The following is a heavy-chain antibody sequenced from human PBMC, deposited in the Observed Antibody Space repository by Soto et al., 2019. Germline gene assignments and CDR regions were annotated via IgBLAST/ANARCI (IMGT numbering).Heavy chain of an antibody. V-gene: IGHV3-66*01. CDR3: ARDVVVGAPTINYYYGMDV. CDR2: IYSAGNT. CDR1: GFTVSSNY. J-gene: IGHJ6*02. D-gene: IGHD1-26*01. Sequence: EVQLVESGGDLVQPGGSLRLSCAASGFTVSSNYRSWVRQAPGKGLEWISIIYSAGNTYYADSVKGRFTISRDNSKNTLYRQMNSLGAEDTAVYYCARDVVVGAPTINYYYGMDVWGQGTTVTVSS.